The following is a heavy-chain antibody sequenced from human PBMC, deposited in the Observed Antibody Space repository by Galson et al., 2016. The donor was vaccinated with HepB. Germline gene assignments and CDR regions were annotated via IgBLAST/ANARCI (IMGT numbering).Heavy chain of an antibody. CDR1: GFNFSIYW. Sequence: SLRLSCAASGFNFSIYWMTWVRQAPGKGLEWVANIKQDGSATYFVDSVKGRFTASRDNAKNSLYLHMNSLRAEDSAVYYCVRARGFDDWRLGALVTVSS. J-gene: IGHJ4*02. CDR3: VRARGFDD. V-gene: IGHV3-7*03. CDR2: IKQDGSAT. D-gene: IGHD3-16*01.